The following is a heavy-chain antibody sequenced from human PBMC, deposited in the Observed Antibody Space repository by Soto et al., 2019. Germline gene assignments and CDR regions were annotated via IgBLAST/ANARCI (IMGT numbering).Heavy chain of an antibody. CDR3: AKDSYDFWSGYYYDY. CDR1: GFTFSSYA. CDR2: ISGSGGST. D-gene: IGHD3-3*01. J-gene: IGHJ4*02. Sequence: HPGGSLRLSCAASGFTFSSYAMSWVRQAPGKGLEWVSAISGSGGSTYYADSVKGRFTISRDNSKNTLYLQMNSLRAEDTAVYYCAKDSYDFWSGYYYDYWGQGTLVTVSS. V-gene: IGHV3-23*01.